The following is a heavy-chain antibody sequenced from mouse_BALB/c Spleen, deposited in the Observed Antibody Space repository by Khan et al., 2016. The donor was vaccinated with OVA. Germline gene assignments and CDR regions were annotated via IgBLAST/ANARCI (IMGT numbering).Heavy chain of an antibody. V-gene: IGHV2-6-4*01. CDR3: ARAYYRYDGYYAMDY. Sequence: QVQLKESGPGLVAPSQSLSITCTVSGFSLSRYKIHWVRQPPGKGLEWLGMIWGGGGTDYNSTLKSRLSISKDQSKSQVFLKMNRLQTDDTAMYYCARAYYRYDGYYAMDYWGQGTSVTVSS. D-gene: IGHD2-14*01. CDR1: GFSLSRYK. CDR2: IWGGGGT. J-gene: IGHJ4*01.